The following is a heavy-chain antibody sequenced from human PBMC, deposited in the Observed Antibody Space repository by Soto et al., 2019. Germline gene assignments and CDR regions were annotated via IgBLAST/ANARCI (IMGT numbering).Heavy chain of an antibody. V-gene: IGHV4-31*03. J-gene: IGHJ5*02. Sequence: SETLSLTCTVSGGSISSGGYYWSWIRQHPGKGLEWIGYIYYSGSTYYNPSLKSRVTISVDTSKNQFSLKLSSVTAADTAVYYCARGREVRNWFDPWGQGTLVTVSS. CDR1: GGSISSGGYY. CDR3: ARGREVRNWFDP. CDR2: IYYSGST. D-gene: IGHD3-10*01.